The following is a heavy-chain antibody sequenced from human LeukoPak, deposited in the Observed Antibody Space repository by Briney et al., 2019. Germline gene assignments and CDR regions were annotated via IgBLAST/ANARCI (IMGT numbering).Heavy chain of an antibody. D-gene: IGHD4-17*01. CDR3: ARRDYGDYVGAFDI. CDR1: GGSFSGYY. J-gene: IGHJ3*02. CDR2: INHSGST. V-gene: IGHV4-34*01. Sequence: SETLSLTCAVYGGSFSGYYWSWIRQPPGKGLEWIGEINHSGSTYYNPSLKSRVTISVDTSKNQFSLKLSSVTAADTAVYYCARRDYGDYVGAFDIWGQGTMVTVSS.